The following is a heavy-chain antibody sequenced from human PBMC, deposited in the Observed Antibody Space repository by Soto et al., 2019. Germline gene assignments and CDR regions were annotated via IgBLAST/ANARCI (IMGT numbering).Heavy chain of an antibody. CDR3: ALKPTETAGFDY. CDR2: IDLAIGDT. V-gene: IGHV1-2*02. Sequence: QVQMVQSGAEVKKPGASVKVSCKASGHTFTGHHMHWVRQAPGQGLEWLGLIDLAIGDTKYAQKFQGRVTTTSDTSITTAYMERRGLRSDDTAVYYCALKPTETAGFDYWGQGTLVTVSS. J-gene: IGHJ4*02. D-gene: IGHD2-21*02. CDR1: GHTFTGHH.